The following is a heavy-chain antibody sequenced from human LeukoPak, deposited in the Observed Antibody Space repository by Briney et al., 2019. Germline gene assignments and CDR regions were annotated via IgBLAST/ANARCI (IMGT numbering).Heavy chain of an antibody. CDR2: INPNSGGT. Sequence: ASVKVSCRASGYTFTGYYMHWVRQAPGQGLEWMGWINPNSGGTNYAQKFQGRVTMTRDTSISTPYMELSRLRSDDTAVYYCARVGGDCSGGSCYLDYWGQGTLVTVSS. CDR3: ARVGGDCSGGSCYLDY. D-gene: IGHD2-15*01. CDR1: GYTFTGYY. V-gene: IGHV1-2*02. J-gene: IGHJ4*02.